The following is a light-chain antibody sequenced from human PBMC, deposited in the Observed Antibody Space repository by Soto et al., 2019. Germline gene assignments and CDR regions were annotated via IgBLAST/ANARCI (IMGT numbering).Light chain of an antibody. CDR2: DAS. CDR1: QSGSSSY. J-gene: IGKJ2*01. Sequence: EIVLTQSPSTLSLSPGERATLSCGASQSGSSSYLAWDQQKPGLAPRLLIYDASSRATGIPDRFSGSVSETDFPLTLSSLETEDCAVYYCHQYGNTPSTLGQGTQLEIK. CDR3: HQYGNTPST. V-gene: IGKV3D-20*01.